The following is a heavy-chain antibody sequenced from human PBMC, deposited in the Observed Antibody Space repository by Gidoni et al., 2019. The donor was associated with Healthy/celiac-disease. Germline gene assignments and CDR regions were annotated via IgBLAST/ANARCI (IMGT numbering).Heavy chain of an antibody. V-gene: IGHV1-69*08. CDR3: AREGGVEMATTLFYH. CDR2: IIPILGIA. CDR1: GGTFSSYT. D-gene: IGHD5-12*01. J-gene: IGHJ4*02. Sequence: QVQLVQSGAEVKKPGSSVKVSCTASGGTFSSYTISWVRQAPGQGLEWMGRIIPILGIANYAQKFQGRVTITADKSTSTAYMELSSLRSEDTAVYYCAREGGVEMATTLFYHWGQGTLVTVSS.